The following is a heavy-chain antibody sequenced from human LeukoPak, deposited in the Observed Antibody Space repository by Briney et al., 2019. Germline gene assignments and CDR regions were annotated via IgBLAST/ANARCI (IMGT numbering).Heavy chain of an antibody. Sequence: GRSLRLSCAASGFTFDDYAMHWARQAPGKGLEWVSGISWNSGSIGYADSVKGRFTISRDNAKNSLYLQMNSLRAEDTALYYCAKAYSSSWYGAFDYWGQGTLVTVSS. CDR3: AKAYSSSWYGAFDY. V-gene: IGHV3-9*01. CDR2: ISWNSGSI. J-gene: IGHJ4*02. CDR1: GFTFDDYA. D-gene: IGHD6-13*01.